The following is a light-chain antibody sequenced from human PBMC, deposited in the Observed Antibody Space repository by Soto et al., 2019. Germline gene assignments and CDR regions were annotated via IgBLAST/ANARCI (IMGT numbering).Light chain of an antibody. Sequence: ETVLTQSPATLSLSPGDRVTLSCRASQSVGSYFAWYQQKPGQAPRLLIYDASTRATGIPARFSGSGSGTDFTLTISSLEPEDFAVYYCPQRANWPLTFGQGTRVEIK. CDR3: PQRANWPLT. V-gene: IGKV3-11*01. J-gene: IGKJ1*01. CDR2: DAS. CDR1: QSVGSY.